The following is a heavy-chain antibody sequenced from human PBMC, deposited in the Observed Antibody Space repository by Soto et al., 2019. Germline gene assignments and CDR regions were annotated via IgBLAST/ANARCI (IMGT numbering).Heavy chain of an antibody. D-gene: IGHD3-10*01. CDR1: GDSVSSNSAS. V-gene: IGHV6-1*01. CDR3: ARERTGDGSGTAEY. CDR2: TYYRSSFSKWFN. J-gene: IGHJ4*02. Sequence: SQTLSLPCAISGDSVSSNSASLTFIIQSPSRGPEWLGRTYYRSSFSKWFNDYALSVKSRISINPDTSKNQFSLQLNSVTPEDTAVYYCARERTGDGSGTAEYWGQGTLVTVSS.